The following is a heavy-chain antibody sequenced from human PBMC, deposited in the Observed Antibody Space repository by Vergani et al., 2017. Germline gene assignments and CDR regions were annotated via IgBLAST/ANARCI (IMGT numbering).Heavy chain of an antibody. CDR3: TTDPSLIWFGDLTFNL. Sequence: EVQLVESGGGLVQPGGSLRLSCAASGFTVSSNYMSWVRQAPGKGLEWVSVIYSGGSTYYADSVKGRFTISRDDSKNMVYLQMNSLKTEDTAVYYCTTDPSLIWFGDLTFNLWGQGTQVTVSS. CDR2: IYSGGST. J-gene: IGHJ4*02. CDR1: GFTVSSNY. V-gene: IGHV3-53*01. D-gene: IGHD3-10*01.